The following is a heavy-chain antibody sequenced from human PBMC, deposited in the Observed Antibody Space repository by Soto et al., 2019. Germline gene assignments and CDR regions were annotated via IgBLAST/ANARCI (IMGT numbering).Heavy chain of an antibody. CDR1: GFTFSSYA. CDR3: ARDPQPDSGYAYGMDV. V-gene: IGHV3-30*04. D-gene: IGHD5-12*01. Sequence: GGSLRLSCAASGFTFSSYAMHWVRQAPGKGLEWVAVISYDGSNKYYADSVKGRFTISRDNSKNTLYLQMNSLRAEDTAVYYCARDPQPDSGYAYGMDVWGQGTTVTVSS. J-gene: IGHJ6*02. CDR2: ISYDGSNK.